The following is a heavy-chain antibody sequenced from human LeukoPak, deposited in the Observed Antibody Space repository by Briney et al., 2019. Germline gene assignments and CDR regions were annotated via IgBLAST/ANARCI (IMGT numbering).Heavy chain of an antibody. CDR1: GRTFSSYA. D-gene: IGHD3-10*01. CDR2: IIPIFGTA. V-gene: IGHV1-69*06. Sequence: GASVKVSCKASGRTFSSYAISWVRQAPGQGHEWMGGIIPIFGTANYAQKFQGRVTITADKSTSTAYMELSSLRSEDTAVYYCVVWFGETNYYYMDVWGKGTTVTVSS. CDR3: VVWFGETNYYYMDV. J-gene: IGHJ6*03.